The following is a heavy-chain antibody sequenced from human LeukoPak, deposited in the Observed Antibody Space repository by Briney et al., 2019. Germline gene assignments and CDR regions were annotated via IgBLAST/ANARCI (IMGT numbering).Heavy chain of an antibody. CDR1: GGTFSSSA. CDR3: ARDQGLTAPPPYGLDV. V-gene: IGHV1-69*04. J-gene: IGHJ6*02. D-gene: IGHD5-18*01. CDR2: IIPVLNIT. Sequence: SVKVSCKTSGGTFSSSAITWVRQAPGQGLEWMGRIIPVLNITTYAQKFQGSVTITANTSTSTVYLELSSLRSEETAVYYCARDQGLTAPPPYGLDVWGQGTTVIVSS.